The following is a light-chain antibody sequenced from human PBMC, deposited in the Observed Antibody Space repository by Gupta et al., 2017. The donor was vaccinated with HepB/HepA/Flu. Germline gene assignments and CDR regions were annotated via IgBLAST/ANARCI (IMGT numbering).Light chain of an antibody. J-gene: IGKJ1*01. CDR3: QKDDSART. CDR2: TVS. V-gene: IGKV1-27*01. Sequence: DIQMTQSPSSLSASVGDRVTITCRASQDIGKSLAWYQQKPGKIPRLLIYTVSTLQSGVPSRFSGSGSGTDFTLTSSSRQPEDFATYYCQKDDSARTFGQGTNVEIK. CDR1: QDIGKS.